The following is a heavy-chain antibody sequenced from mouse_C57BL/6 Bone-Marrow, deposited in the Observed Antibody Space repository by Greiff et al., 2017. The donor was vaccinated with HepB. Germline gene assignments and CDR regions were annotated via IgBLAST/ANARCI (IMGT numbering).Heavy chain of an antibody. CDR1: GFTFSSYA. CDR3: ARVDYGFAY. J-gene: IGHJ3*01. CDR2: ISDGGSYT. Sequence: EVKLVESGGGLVKPGGSLKLSCAASGFTFSSYAMSWVRQTPEKRLEWVATISDGGSYTYYPDNVKGRFTISRDNAKNNLYLQMSHLKSEDTAMYYCARVDYGFAYWGQGTLVTVSA. D-gene: IGHD2-4*01. V-gene: IGHV5-4*03.